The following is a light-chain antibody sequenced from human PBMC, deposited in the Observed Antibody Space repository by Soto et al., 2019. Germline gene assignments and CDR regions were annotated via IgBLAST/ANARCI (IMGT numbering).Light chain of an antibody. CDR3: QQYDNYSWT. V-gene: IGKV1-5*03. CDR2: KAS. J-gene: IGKJ1*01. Sequence: DIQMTQSPSTLSASVGDRVTITCRASQSISSWLAWYQQKPGKAPNLLIYKASSLESGVPSRFRGSGSGTEFTLTISSLQPDDFATYYCQQYDNYSWTFGQGTKVEIK. CDR1: QSISSW.